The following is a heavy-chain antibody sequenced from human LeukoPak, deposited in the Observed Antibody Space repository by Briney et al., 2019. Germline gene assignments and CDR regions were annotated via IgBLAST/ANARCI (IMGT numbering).Heavy chain of an antibody. CDR1: GLTFSSYA. CDR3: ARDERLWFGDVKYFDY. D-gene: IGHD3-10*01. Sequence: GGSLRLSCAASGLTFSSYAMHWVRQAPGKGLEWVAVISYDGSNKYYADSVKGRFTISRDNSKNTLYLQMNSLRAEDTAVYYCARDERLWFGDVKYFDYWGQGTLVTVSS. CDR2: ISYDGSNK. J-gene: IGHJ4*02. V-gene: IGHV3-30*04.